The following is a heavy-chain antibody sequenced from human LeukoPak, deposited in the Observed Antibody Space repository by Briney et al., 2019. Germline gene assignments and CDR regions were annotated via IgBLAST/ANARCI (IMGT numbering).Heavy chain of an antibody. CDR1: GFTFSSYA. J-gene: IGHJ4*02. D-gene: IGHD1-26*01. Sequence: PVRSLRLSCATSGFTFSSYAMSWVRQAPGKGLEWVSTISGSGGSTYYADSVKGRFTISRDNSKNTLYLQMNSLRAEDTAVYYCAKVPGAPYYFDYWGQGTLVTVSS. CDR3: AKVPGAPYYFDY. V-gene: IGHV3-23*01. CDR2: ISGSGGST.